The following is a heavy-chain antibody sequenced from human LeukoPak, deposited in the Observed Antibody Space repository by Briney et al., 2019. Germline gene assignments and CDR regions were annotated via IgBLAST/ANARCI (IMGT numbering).Heavy chain of an antibody. CDR1: GFALKSYS. D-gene: IGHD6-19*01. CDR2: ISSSSSYI. V-gene: IGHV3-21*01. J-gene: IGHJ4*02. Sequence: GGSLRLSCAGSGFALKSYSLTWVRQAPGKGLEWVSSISSSSSYIYYADSVKGRFTISRDNAKNSLYLQMNSLRAEDTAVYYCARVWLAEDYWGQGTLVTVSS. CDR3: ARVWLAEDY.